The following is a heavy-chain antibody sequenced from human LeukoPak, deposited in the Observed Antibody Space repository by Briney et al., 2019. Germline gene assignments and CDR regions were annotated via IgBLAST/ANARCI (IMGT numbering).Heavy chain of an antibody. J-gene: IGHJ5*02. Sequence: SAALSLPSAVACGSISNYYWSWVRPPPGKGREWSGHGYYIGSTNYNPSLKSRVTISVDTSKTQFSLKLTSVTAADTAVYYCACSSSVFTWFDPWGQGTLVTVSS. CDR1: CGSISNYY. D-gene: IGHD6-6*01. CDR3: ACSSSVFTWFDP. CDR2: GYYIGST. V-gene: IGHV4-59*08.